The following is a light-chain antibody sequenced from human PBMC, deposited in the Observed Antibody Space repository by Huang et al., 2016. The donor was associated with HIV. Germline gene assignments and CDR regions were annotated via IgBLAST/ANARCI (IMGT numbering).Light chain of an antibody. J-gene: IGKJ5*01. CDR1: QSVSSY. Sequence: EIVLTQSPATLSLSPGERATLSCRASQSVSSYLAWYQQKPGQAPRLLIYDAYNRATGIPARISGSGSGTDFTLTISSREPEDFAVYYCQQRSNWPPAFGQGTRLEIK. V-gene: IGKV3-11*01. CDR3: QQRSNWPPA. CDR2: DAY.